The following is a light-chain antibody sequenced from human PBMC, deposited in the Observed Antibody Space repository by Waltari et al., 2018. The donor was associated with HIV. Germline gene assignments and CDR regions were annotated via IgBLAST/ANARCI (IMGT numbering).Light chain of an antibody. V-gene: IGKV3D-15*01. J-gene: IGKJ1*01. CDR3: QQYLDWPPWT. Sequence: EIVLTQSPGTLSLSPGERATLSCRASQSVSSSYLAWYQQKPGQGPRLLIYGASSRNPGIPARFIGRGSGTEFTLIISRLQSEDVAVYYCQQYLDWPPWTFGQGTKVEI. CDR1: QSVSSSY. CDR2: GAS.